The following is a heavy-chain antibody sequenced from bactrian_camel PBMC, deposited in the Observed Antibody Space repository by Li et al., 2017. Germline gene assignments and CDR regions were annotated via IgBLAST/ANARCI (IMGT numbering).Heavy chain of an antibody. D-gene: IGHD3*01. CDR2: LYAGFGIT. V-gene: IGHV3S1*01. J-gene: IGHJ4*01. CDR1: GYTYRDSC. CDR3: AARVSYSASRCRYETEYNY. Sequence: HVQLVESGGGSVQAGGSLRLSCAASGYTYRDSCMGWFRQAPGKEREGVAALYAGFGITYYTDSVKGRFTISQDNAENTLYLQMNSLKPEDTALYYCAARVSYSASRCRYETEYNYWGQGTQVTVS.